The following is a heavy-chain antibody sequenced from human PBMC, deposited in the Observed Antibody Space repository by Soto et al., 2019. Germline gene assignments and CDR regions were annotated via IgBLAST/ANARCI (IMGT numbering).Heavy chain of an antibody. V-gene: IGHV1-69*01. CDR2: IIPRFSTP. CDR1: RGSFSSSA. J-gene: IGHJ6*02. CDR3: WTGSGTMARVVQYYYPLNA. Sequence: QVQPVQSGAEVNKPGSSVKVSCKASRGSFSSSAIIWVRQAPGQGLEWMGGIIPRFSTPDYAQKFQGRVTITADDPTTTAFMALSSLPSEDTAVYYCWTGSGTMARVVQYYYPLNAWGHGTTVTVAS. D-gene: IGHD2-2*01.